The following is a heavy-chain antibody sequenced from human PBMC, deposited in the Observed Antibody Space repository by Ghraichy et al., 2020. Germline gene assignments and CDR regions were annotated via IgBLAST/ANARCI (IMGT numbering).Heavy chain of an antibody. J-gene: IGHJ5*02. CDR2: IIPIFGTA. D-gene: IGHD3-10*02. Sequence: SVKVSCKASGGTFSSYAISWVRQAPGQGLEWMGGIIPIFGTANYAQKFQGRVTITADESTSTAYMELSSLRSEDTAVYYCARGRITMSRGVGLNWFDPWGQGTLVTVSS. CDR1: GGTFSSYA. CDR3: ARGRITMSRGVGLNWFDP. V-gene: IGHV1-69*13.